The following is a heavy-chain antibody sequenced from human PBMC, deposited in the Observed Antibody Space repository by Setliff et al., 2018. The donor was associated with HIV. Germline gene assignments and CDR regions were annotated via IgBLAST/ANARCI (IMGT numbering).Heavy chain of an antibody. CDR1: GGSVSNYY. CDR3: TRDLWGDDYYYNNMDV. J-gene: IGHJ6*03. CDR2: IYTRGNT. V-gene: IGHV4-4*07. D-gene: IGHD2-21*02. Sequence: SETLSLTCTVSGGSVSNYYWTWIRQSAGKGPEWIGRIYTRGNTNYNPSLRSRVTMSVDTSKNQFSLKVTSVTAADTAVYYCTRDLWGDDYYYNNMDVWGKGTTVTVSS.